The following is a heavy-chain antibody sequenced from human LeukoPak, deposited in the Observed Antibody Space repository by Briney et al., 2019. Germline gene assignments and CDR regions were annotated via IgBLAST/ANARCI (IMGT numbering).Heavy chain of an antibody. D-gene: IGHD5-18*01. CDR1: GGSISSRSYY. V-gene: IGHV4-39*01. CDR2: IYYSGST. J-gene: IGHJ5*02. CDR3: VRTDVDTAMGNNWFDP. Sequence: SETLSLTCTVSGGSISSRSYYWGWLRQPPGKGLEGIVSIYYSGSTYYNPSLKSRVTISVDTSKHQFPLKLSSVTAADTAVYYCVRTDVDTAMGNNWFDPWGQGTLVTVSS.